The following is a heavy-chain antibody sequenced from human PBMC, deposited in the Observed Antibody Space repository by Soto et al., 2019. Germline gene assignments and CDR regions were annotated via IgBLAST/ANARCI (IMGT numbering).Heavy chain of an antibody. Sequence: GASVKVSCKASGGTFSSYAISWVRQAPGQGLEWMGGIIPIFGTANYAQKFQGRVTITADESTSTAYMELSSLRSEDTAVYYCARGLVVVITTYYYGMDVWGQGTTVTVSS. D-gene: IGHD3-22*01. CDR3: ARGLVVVITTYYYGMDV. CDR2: IIPIFGTA. J-gene: IGHJ6*02. CDR1: GGTFSSYA. V-gene: IGHV1-69*13.